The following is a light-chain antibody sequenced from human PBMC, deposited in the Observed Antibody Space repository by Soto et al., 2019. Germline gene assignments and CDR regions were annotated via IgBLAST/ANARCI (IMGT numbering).Light chain of an antibody. J-gene: IGKJ2*01. CDR2: AAS. CDR1: QSITGY. Sequence: DIQMTQSPSALSASVGDRVTITCRASQSITGYLNWYQQKPGKAPKLLIYAASSLQSGDPSRFSGSGSGTDFTLTISSLQRDDVATYFCHKSRSSPYTFGEGTRLE. V-gene: IGKV1-39*01. CDR3: HKSRSSPYT.